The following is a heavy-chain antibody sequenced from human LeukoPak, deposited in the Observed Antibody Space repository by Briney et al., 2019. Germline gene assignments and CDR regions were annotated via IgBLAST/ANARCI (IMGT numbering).Heavy chain of an antibody. CDR3: AKDRITMVRGVPNDAFDI. V-gene: IGHV3-23*01. Sequence: GGSLRLSCAASGFTFSSYAMSWVRQAPGKGLEWVSPISGSGGSTYYADSVKGRFTISRDNSKNTLYLQMNSLRAEDTAVYYCAKDRITMVRGVPNDAFDIWGQGTMVTVSS. D-gene: IGHD3-10*01. CDR2: ISGSGGST. CDR1: GFTFSSYA. J-gene: IGHJ3*02.